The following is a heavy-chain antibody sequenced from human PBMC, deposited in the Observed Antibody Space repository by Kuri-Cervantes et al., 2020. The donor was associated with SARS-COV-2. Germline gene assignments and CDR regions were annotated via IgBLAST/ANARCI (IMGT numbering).Heavy chain of an antibody. CDR2: IYYSGST. D-gene: IGHD3-10*01. V-gene: IGHV4-39*01. CDR3: ARSWEDYYGSGSYPTFDY. J-gene: IGHJ4*02. Sequence: SETLSLTCTVSGGSISSSSYYWGWIRQPPGKGLEWIGSIYYSGSTYYNPSLKSRVTISVDTSKNQFSLKLSSVTAADTAVYYCARSWEDYYGSGSYPTFDYWGQGTLVTVPS. CDR1: GGSISSSSYY.